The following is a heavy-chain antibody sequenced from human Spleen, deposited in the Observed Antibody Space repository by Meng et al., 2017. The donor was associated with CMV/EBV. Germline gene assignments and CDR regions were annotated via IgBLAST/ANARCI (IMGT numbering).Heavy chain of an antibody. V-gene: IGHV1-8*03. CDR2: INPKSGNT. CDR1: GYSFTAHY. Sequence: ASVKVSCKASGYSFTAHYIHWVRQAPGQGLEWMGWINPKSGNTNYAQKFQGRVTITRNTSISTAYMELSSLRSEDTAVYYCARKRSYYYGMDVWGQGTTVTVSS. CDR3: ARKRSYYYGMDV. J-gene: IGHJ6*02.